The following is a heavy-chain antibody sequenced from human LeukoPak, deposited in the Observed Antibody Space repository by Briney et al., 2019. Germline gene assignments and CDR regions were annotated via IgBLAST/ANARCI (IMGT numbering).Heavy chain of an antibody. V-gene: IGHV3-11*01. J-gene: IGHJ5*02. D-gene: IGHD2-2*01. CDR3: ATASTVPDATFDP. CDR1: GFTFSDYY. Sequence: PGGSLRLSCAASGFTFSDYYMSWIRQAPGKGLEWVSYISSSGSTIYYADSVKGRFTISRDNAKNSLYLQMNSLRAEDTAVYYCATASTVPDATFDPWGQGTLVTVSS. CDR2: ISSSGSTI.